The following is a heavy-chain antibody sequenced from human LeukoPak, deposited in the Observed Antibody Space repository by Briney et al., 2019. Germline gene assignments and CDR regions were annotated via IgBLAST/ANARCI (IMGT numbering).Heavy chain of an antibody. D-gene: IGHD2-2*01. J-gene: IGHJ4*02. V-gene: IGHV3-48*01. CDR2: IDTSSSTI. CDR3: AKGSTSYDY. CDR1: GFTVSSSY. Sequence: GGSLRLSCVASGFTVSSSYMSWVRQGPGEGLEWVSYIDTSSSTIYYADSMKGRFTISRDNSKNTLYLQMNSLRAEDTAVYYCAKGSTSYDYWGQGTLVTVSS.